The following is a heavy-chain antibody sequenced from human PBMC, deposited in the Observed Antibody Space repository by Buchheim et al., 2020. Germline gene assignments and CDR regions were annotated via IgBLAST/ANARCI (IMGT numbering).Heavy chain of an antibody. Sequence: EVQLLESGGGLVQPGGSLRLSCAASGFTISSYAMRWVRQAPGKGLEWVSTIGSGGNTYYADSVKGRFTISRDNSKNTLSVQMHSLRAEDTAVYYCANGGPSSLYYCDYWGQGTL. V-gene: IGHV3-23*01. J-gene: IGHJ4*02. CDR2: IGSGGNT. CDR1: GFTISSYA. CDR3: ANGGPSSLYYCDY. D-gene: IGHD2-15*01.